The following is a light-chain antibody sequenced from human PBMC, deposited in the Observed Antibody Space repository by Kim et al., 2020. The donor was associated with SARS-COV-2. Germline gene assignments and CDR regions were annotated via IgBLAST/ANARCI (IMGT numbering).Light chain of an antibody. Sequence: DIQMTQSPSSLSASVGDRVTITCRTSHDISQYLAWFQQTPGKAPKPLIYSASKLHSGDPSNFSGSGSGTDFTLTISGLQPEHYATYYCQQYKDYPLTFGGGTKVDIK. CDR2: SAS. J-gene: IGKJ4*01. V-gene: IGKV1-16*02. CDR3: QQYKDYPLT. CDR1: HDISQY.